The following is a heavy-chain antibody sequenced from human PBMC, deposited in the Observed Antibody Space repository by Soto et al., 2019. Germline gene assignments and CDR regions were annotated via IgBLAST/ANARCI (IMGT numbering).Heavy chain of an antibody. Sequence: QVQLQQWGAGLLKPSETLSLTCAVYGGSFSGYYWSWIRQPPGKGLEWFGEINNSGSTNYNPSLKSRVTISVYTSKNHFSLKLSSVTAADTTVYYCAIFRGGSSGHNWFDPWGQGTLVTVSS. CDR1: GGSFSGYY. CDR2: INNSGST. CDR3: AIFRGGSSGHNWFDP. J-gene: IGHJ5*02. V-gene: IGHV4-34*01. D-gene: IGHD6-19*01.